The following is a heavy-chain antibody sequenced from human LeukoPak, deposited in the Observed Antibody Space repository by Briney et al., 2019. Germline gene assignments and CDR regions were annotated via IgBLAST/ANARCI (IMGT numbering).Heavy chain of an antibody. CDR3: ARGGSVRVATAKRGFDY. J-gene: IGHJ4*02. V-gene: IGHV1-2*02. D-gene: IGHD5-12*01. Sequence: ASVKVSCKASGYTFTDYFVHWVRQAPGQGLEWMAWINPNSGVTDSAQKFQGRVTMTRDTSISTAYMEVSRLTSDDTAVYFCARGGSVRVATAKRGFDYWGQGTLATVSS. CDR1: GYTFTDYF. CDR2: INPNSGVT.